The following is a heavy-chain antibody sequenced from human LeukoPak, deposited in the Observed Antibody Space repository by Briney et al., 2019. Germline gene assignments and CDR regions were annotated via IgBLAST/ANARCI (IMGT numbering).Heavy chain of an antibody. CDR1: GGSISSYY. CDR2: IYYSGGT. Sequence: SETLSLTSTVSGGSISSYYWNWIRQPPGKGLEWIGYIYYSGGTNYNPSLKSRVTISVDTSENQFSLKLSSVTAADTAVYYCARDYSAGSGVDVWGQGTTVTVSS. D-gene: IGHD6-19*01. V-gene: IGHV4-59*01. CDR3: ARDYSAGSGVDV. J-gene: IGHJ6*02.